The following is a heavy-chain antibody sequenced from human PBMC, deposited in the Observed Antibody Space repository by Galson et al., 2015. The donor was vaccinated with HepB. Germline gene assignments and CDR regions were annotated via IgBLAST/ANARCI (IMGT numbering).Heavy chain of an antibody. CDR2: TYYRSKWYN. V-gene: IGHV6-1*01. Sequence: CAISGDSVSSNSAAWNWIKQSPSRGLEWLGRTYYRSKWYNDYAVSVKSQITINPDTSKNQFSLQLNSVTPEDTAVYYCARWRHDSGDFDYWSQGALVTVSS. D-gene: IGHD4-17*01. CDR1: GDSVSSNSAA. J-gene: IGHJ4*02. CDR3: ARWRHDSGDFDY.